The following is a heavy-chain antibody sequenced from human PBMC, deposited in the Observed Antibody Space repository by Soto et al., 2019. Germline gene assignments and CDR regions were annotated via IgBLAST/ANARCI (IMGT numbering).Heavy chain of an antibody. D-gene: IGHD2-15*01. CDR2: IYYSGSA. J-gene: IGHJ4*02. CDR1: GGSISSGDYY. CDR3: ATMGTPATGLYYFDY. V-gene: IGHV4-30-4*01. Sequence: SETLSLTCTVSGGSISSGDYYWSWIRQPPGKGLEWIGYIYYSGSAYYNPSLKSRVTISVDTSKNQFSLDLSFVTAADTAVYYCATMGTPATGLYYFDYWGQGTLVTVSS.